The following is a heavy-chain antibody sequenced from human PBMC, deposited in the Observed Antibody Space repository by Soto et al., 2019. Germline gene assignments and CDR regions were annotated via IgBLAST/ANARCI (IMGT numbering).Heavy chain of an antibody. CDR3: ARHGIAARRGYYYYMDV. CDR1: GYSFTSYW. J-gene: IGHJ6*03. D-gene: IGHD6-6*01. CDR2: IYPGDSDT. Sequence: GESLKISCKGSGYSFTSYWIGWVRQMPGKGLEWMGIIYPGDSDTRYSPSFQGQVTISADKSISTAYLQWSSLKASDTAMYYCARHGIAARRGYYYYMDVWGKGTTVTVSS. V-gene: IGHV5-51*01.